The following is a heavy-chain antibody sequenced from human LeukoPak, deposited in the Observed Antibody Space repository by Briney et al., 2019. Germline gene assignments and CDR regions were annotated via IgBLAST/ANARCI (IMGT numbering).Heavy chain of an antibody. Sequence: SETLSLTCAVYGGSFSGYYWSWIRQPPGKGLEWIGSIYHSGSTYYNPSLKSRVTISVDRSKNQFSLKLSSVTAADTAVYYCAREEGRYGMDVWGQGTTVTVSS. CDR2: IYHSGST. CDR1: GGSFSGYY. J-gene: IGHJ6*02. D-gene: IGHD1-26*01. V-gene: IGHV4-34*01. CDR3: AREEGRYGMDV.